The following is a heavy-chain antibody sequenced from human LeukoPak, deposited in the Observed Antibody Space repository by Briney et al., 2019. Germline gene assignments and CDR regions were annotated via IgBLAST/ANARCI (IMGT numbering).Heavy chain of an antibody. D-gene: IGHD5-18*01. V-gene: IGHV5-51*01. Sequence: GGSLKISCKASGYRFATDYIGWVRQMPGKGLEWMGIIYPGDSETKYSPSFQGQVTLSVDKSITTAYLQWSSLKASDTAMYYCARQGRAGGYTYGYFDYWGQGTLVTVSS. CDR1: GYRFATDY. CDR3: ARQGRAGGYTYGYFDY. CDR2: IYPGDSET. J-gene: IGHJ4*02.